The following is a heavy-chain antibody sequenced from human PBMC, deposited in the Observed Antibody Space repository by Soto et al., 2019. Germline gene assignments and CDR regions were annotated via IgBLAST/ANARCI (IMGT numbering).Heavy chain of an antibody. J-gene: IGHJ4*02. Sequence: SETLSLTCTVSGGSISRSNYYWTWLRQTPGKGLEGIGSIYYSGSTNYNPSLKSRVTISLDTSKNQFSLKLSAVTAADTAVYYCARVQVATITGRKDKRTQIDYWGQGTLVTVSS. D-gene: IGHD5-12*01. CDR3: ARVQVATITGRKDKRTQIDY. CDR1: GGSISRSNYY. CDR2: IYYSGST. V-gene: IGHV4-39*07.